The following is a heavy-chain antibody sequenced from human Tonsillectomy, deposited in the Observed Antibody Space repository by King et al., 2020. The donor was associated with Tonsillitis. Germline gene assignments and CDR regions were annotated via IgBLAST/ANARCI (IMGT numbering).Heavy chain of an antibody. V-gene: IGHV3-33*01. CDR2: VWSDGSNT. Sequence: VQLVESGGGVVQPGRSLRLSCAASRFTFSRFAMHWVRQAPGKGLEWVAVVWSDGSNTYYADSVKDRFTISSDNSKNTVTLQMNSLRVDDTAVYYCARGQRSFGFDDWGQGTLVIVSS. CDR1: RFTFSRFA. D-gene: IGHD3-10*01. J-gene: IGHJ4*02. CDR3: ARGQRSFGFDD.